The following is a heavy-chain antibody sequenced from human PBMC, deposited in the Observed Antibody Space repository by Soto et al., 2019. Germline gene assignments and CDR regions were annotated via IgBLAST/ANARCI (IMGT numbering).Heavy chain of an antibody. CDR1: GFTVSSNY. CDR3: AQDYYPGWFDP. J-gene: IGHJ5*02. D-gene: IGHD3-10*01. CDR2: ISGSGGST. V-gene: IGHV3-23*01. Sequence: GGSLRLSCAASGFTVSSNYMSWVRQAPGKGLEWVSAISGSGGSTYYADSVKGRFTISRDNSKNTLYLQMNSLRAEDTAVYYCAQDYYPGWFDPWGQGTLVTVSS.